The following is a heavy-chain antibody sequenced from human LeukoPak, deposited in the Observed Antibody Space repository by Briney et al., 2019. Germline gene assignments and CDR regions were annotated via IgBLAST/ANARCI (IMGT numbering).Heavy chain of an antibody. CDR1: GYTFTGYY. D-gene: IGHD6-13*01. J-gene: IGHJ3*02. Sequence: ASVKVSCKASGYTFTGYYMHWVRQAPGQGLEWMGWINPNSGGTNYAQKFQGRVTMTRDTSISTAYMELSRLRSDDTAVYYCARDPEFSYSSSWYSGAFDIWGQGTMVTVSS. V-gene: IGHV1-2*02. CDR3: ARDPEFSYSSSWYSGAFDI. CDR2: INPNSGGT.